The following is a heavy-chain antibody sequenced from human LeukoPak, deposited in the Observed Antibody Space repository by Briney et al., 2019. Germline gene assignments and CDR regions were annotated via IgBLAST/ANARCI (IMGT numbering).Heavy chain of an antibody. CDR1: GGSISSRSYF. J-gene: IGHJ6*02. CDR3: ARITMTHYGMDV. D-gene: IGHD3-22*01. CDR2: IYYSGST. V-gene: IGHV4-61*05. Sequence: SETLSLTCTVSGGSISSRSYFWGWIRQPPGKGLEWIGYIYYSGSTNYNPSLKSRVTISVDTSKNQFSLKLSSVTAADTAVYYCARITMTHYGMDVWGQGTTVTVSS.